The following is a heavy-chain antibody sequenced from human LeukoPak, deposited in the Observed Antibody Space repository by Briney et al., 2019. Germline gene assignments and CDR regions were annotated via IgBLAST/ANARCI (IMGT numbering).Heavy chain of an antibody. Sequence: PSQTLSLTCTVSGYSISSGSYWGWIRQPPGKGLEWVGSIYHSGSTYHNPSLKSRVTISVDTSKNQFSLKLSSVTAADTAVYYCARRRDGYNRNWFDPWGQGTLVTVSS. CDR2: IYHSGST. CDR1: GYSISSGSY. D-gene: IGHD5-24*01. J-gene: IGHJ5*02. V-gene: IGHV4-38-2*02. CDR3: ARRRDGYNRNWFDP.